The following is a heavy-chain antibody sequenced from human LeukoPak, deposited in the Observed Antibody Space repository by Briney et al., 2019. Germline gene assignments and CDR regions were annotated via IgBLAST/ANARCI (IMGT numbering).Heavy chain of an antibody. D-gene: IGHD3-9*01. CDR2: ISAYNGNT. J-gene: IGHJ4*02. CDR3: AREGYYDILTGYLPYYFDY. Sequence: ASVKVSCKASGYTFTSYGISWVRQAPGQGLEWMGWISAYNGNTNYAQKLQGRVTMTTDTSTSTAYMELRSLRSDDTAVYYCAREGYYDILTGYLPYYFDYWGQGTLVTVSS. V-gene: IGHV1-18*01. CDR1: GYTFTSYG.